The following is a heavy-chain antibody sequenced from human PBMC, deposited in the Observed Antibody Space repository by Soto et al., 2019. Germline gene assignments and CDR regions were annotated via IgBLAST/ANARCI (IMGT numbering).Heavy chain of an antibody. J-gene: IGHJ5*02. CDR3: ARDLRTYYYDSSGYYQPDH. CDR2: ISRNSSYI. D-gene: IGHD3-22*01. Sequence: EVQLVESGGGLVKPGGSLRLSCAASGFTFSTYSMNWVRQAPGKGLEWFSSISRNSSYIYYADSLKGRFTISRDNAKNSLYLQMNSLRAEDTAVYYCARDLRTYYYDSSGYYQPDHWGQGTLVTVSS. V-gene: IGHV3-21*02. CDR1: GFTFSTYS.